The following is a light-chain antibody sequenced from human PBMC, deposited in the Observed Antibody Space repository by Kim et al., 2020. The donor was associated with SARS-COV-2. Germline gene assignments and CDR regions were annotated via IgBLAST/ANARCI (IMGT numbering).Light chain of an antibody. J-gene: IGLJ2*01. Sequence: APGKTAMITCGGNNIGTKSVHWYQQRPGQAPVLVISYNSDRPSGIPERFSGSNSGNTATLSISTVAAGDEADYYCQVWDNSGDLVVFGGGTQLTVL. CDR1: NIGTKS. CDR2: YNS. CDR3: QVWDNSGDLVV. V-gene: IGLV3-21*04.